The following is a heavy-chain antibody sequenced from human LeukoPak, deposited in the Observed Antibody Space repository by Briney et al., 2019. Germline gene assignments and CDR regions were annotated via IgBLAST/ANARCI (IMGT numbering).Heavy chain of an antibody. CDR2: ISAYNGNT. Sequence: ASVKVSCKASGYTFTSYGISWVRQAPGQGLEWMRWISAYNGNTNYAQKLQGRVTMTTDTSTSTAYMELRSLRSDDTAVYYCARASPDLIQGAVDYWGQGTLVTVSS. V-gene: IGHV1-18*01. CDR3: ARASPDLIQGAVDY. D-gene: IGHD1-1*01. CDR1: GYTFTSYG. J-gene: IGHJ4*02.